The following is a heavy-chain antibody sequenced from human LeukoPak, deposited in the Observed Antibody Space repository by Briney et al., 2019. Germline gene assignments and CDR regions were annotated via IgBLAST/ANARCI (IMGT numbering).Heavy chain of an antibody. CDR3: ARVTTVTGIDY. CDR2: IYHSGST. Sequence: SETLSLTCTVSGYSISSGYYWGWIRQPPGKGLEWIGSIYHSGSTYYNPSLKSRVTISVDTSKNPFSLKLSSVTAADTAVYYCARVTTVTGIDYWGQGTLVTVSS. D-gene: IGHD4-17*01. V-gene: IGHV4-38-2*02. J-gene: IGHJ4*02. CDR1: GYSISSGYY.